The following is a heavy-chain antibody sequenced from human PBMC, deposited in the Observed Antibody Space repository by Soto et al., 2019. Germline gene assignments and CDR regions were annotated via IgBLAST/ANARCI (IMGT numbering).Heavy chain of an antibody. CDR2: IYSCGST. CDR3: ARVTKFSGWGYYYGMDV. V-gene: IGHV3-53*01. CDR1: GFTVSSNY. Sequence: GGSLRLSCAASGFTVSSNYMSWVRQAPGKGLEWVSVIYSCGSTYYADSVKGRFTISRDNAKNSLYLQMNSLRAEDTAVYYCARVTKFSGWGYYYGMDVWGQGTTVTVSS. D-gene: IGHD6-19*01. J-gene: IGHJ6*02.